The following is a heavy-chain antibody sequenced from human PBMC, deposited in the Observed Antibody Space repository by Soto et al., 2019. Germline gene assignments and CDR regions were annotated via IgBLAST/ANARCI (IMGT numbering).Heavy chain of an antibody. V-gene: IGHV1-2*02. D-gene: IGHD3-22*01. J-gene: IGHJ3*02. CDR2: INPDSGGT. CDR1: GYTFTGYY. CDR3: ARDRRGYYDRDAFDM. Sequence: QVQLVQSGAEVKKPGASVKVSCKASGYTFTGYYIHWVRQAPGQGLEWMGWINPDSGGTDYAQKFQGRVTMTRDTSISTAYMQLSRLTSDDTAVYYCARDRRGYYDRDAFDMWGQGTMVTVSS.